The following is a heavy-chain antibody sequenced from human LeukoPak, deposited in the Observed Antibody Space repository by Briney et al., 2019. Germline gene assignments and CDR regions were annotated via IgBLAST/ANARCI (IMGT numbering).Heavy chain of an antibody. Sequence: PGGSLRLSCAASGFTFSNYGMQWVRQAPGKGLEWVALISSDGSNKYYEDPVKGRFTISRDNSKNTLYLQMDSLRTEDTALYYCAGGWDFGDYWGQGTLVTVSS. CDR3: AGGWDFGDY. CDR1: GFTFSNYG. D-gene: IGHD1-26*01. CDR2: ISSDGSNK. V-gene: IGHV3-30*03. J-gene: IGHJ4*02.